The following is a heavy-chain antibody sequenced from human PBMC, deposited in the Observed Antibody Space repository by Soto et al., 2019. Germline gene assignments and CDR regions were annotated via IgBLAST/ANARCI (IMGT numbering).Heavy chain of an antibody. V-gene: IGHV1-18*04. J-gene: IGHJ4*02. Sequence: ASVKVSCKASGYTFTSYGISWVRQAPGQGLEWMGWISAYNGNTNYAQKLQGRVTMTTDTSTSTAYMELRSLRSDDTVVYYCARAEWLVPFLSGFDYWGQGTLVTVSS. CDR2: ISAYNGNT. CDR3: ARAEWLVPFLSGFDY. D-gene: IGHD6-19*01. CDR1: GYTFTSYG.